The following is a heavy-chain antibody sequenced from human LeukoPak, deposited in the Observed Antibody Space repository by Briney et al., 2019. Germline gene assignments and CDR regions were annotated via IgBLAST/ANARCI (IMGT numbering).Heavy chain of an antibody. CDR3: ARSFYYDFWSGYYLDWFDP. D-gene: IGHD3-3*01. CDR1: GGSIRSSYYY. Sequence: SETLSLTCTVSGGSIRSSYYYWGWIRQPPGKGLEWIGSIYYSGSTYYNPSLKSRVTISVDTSKNQFSLKLSSVTAADTAVYYCARSFYYDFWSGYYLDWFDPWGQGTLVTVSS. CDR2: IYYSGST. V-gene: IGHV4-39*01. J-gene: IGHJ5*02.